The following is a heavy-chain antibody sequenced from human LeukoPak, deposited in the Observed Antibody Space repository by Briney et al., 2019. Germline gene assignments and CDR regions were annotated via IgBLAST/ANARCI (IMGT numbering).Heavy chain of an antibody. D-gene: IGHD6-13*01. V-gene: IGHV4-61*02. CDR3: ARLVVSSWYHEVLLGRDY. CDR1: GGSISSGRYY. Sequence: SETLSLTCTVSGGSISSGRYYWSWIRQPAGKGLEWIGRIYTSGSTNYNPSLKSRLSISVDTPKNQISLKLSSVTAADTAVYYCARLVVSSWYHEVLLGRDYWGQGTLVTVSS. CDR2: IYTSGST. J-gene: IGHJ4*02.